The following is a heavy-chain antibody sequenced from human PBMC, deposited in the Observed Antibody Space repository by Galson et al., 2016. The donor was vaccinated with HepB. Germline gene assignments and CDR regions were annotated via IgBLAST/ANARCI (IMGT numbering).Heavy chain of an antibody. J-gene: IGHJ3*01. CDR3: EKEREWLRSIYDGFDV. D-gene: IGHD3-3*01. V-gene: IGHV3-30*18. CDR1: GFTFNHHA. Sequence: SLRLSCAASGFTFNHHAMHWVRQAPGKGLEWVAMISFDGKNEYYGDSVKGRFTISRDNSKNTLYLQMNSLRVEDSAVYYCEKEREWLRSIYDGFDVWGPGTMVTASS. CDR2: ISFDGKNE.